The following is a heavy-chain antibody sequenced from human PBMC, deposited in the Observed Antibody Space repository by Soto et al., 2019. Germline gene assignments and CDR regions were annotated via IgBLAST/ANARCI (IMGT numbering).Heavy chain of an antibody. CDR1: GFTFSSYA. J-gene: IGHJ4*02. CDR3: ARGRSPWIQLWFGFDY. V-gene: IGHV3-30-3*01. D-gene: IGHD5-18*01. CDR2: ISYDGSNK. Sequence: PGGSLRLSCAASGFTFSSYAMHWVRQAPGKGLEWVAVISYDGSNKYYADSVKGRFTISRDNSKNTLYLQMNSLRAEDTAVYYCARGRSPWIQLWFGFDYWGQGTLVTVSS.